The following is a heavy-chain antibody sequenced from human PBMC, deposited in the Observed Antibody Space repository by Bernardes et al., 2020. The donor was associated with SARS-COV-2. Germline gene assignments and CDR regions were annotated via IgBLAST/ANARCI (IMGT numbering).Heavy chain of an antibody. D-gene: IGHD6-13*01. CDR1: TGSISSGDYY. CDR3: ARDSPGIAAPGHY. Sequence: SETLSVSCTVSTGSISSGDYYWSWVRQPAGKGLEWIGRFYTRGSATYNPSLKSRVTISIDTSRNQFSLKLTSVTAADTAVYYCARDSPGIAAPGHYWGQGTLVTVSS. J-gene: IGHJ4*02. CDR2: FYTRGSA. V-gene: IGHV4-61*02.